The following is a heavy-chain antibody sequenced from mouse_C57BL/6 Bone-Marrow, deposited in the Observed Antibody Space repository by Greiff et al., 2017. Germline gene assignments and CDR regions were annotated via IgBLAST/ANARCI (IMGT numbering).Heavy chain of an antibody. Sequence: VQLQQSGAELARPGASVKLSCKASGYTFTSYGISWVKQRTGQGLEWIGEIYPRSGNTYYNEKFKGKATLTADKSSSTAYMEIRSLTSEDSAVYFCARSLLEGAWFAYWGQGTLVTVSA. CDR3: ARSLLEGAWFAY. J-gene: IGHJ3*01. D-gene: IGHD2-10*02. V-gene: IGHV1-81*01. CDR2: IYPRSGNT. CDR1: GYTFTSYG.